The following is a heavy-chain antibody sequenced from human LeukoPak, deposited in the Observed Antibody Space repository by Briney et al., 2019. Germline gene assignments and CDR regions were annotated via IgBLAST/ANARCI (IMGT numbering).Heavy chain of an antibody. J-gene: IGHJ4*02. Sequence: ASVKVSCKASGYTFTSYAVVWVRQAPGQGLDWMGWINTNTGNPTYAQGFTGRFVFSLDTSVSTAYLQINSLKAEDTAVYYCARAVASGYGSDYCGQRTLVTAS. CDR3: ARAVASGYGSDY. CDR1: GYTFTSYA. CDR2: INTNTGNP. D-gene: IGHD3-10*01. V-gene: IGHV7-4-1*02.